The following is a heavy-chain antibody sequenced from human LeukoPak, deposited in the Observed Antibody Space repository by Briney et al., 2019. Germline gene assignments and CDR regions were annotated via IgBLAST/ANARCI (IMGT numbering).Heavy chain of an antibody. CDR1: GGSISSSSYY. CDR3: ARDWSGYDRNDAFDI. Sequence: SETLSLTCTVSGGSISSSSYYWGWIRQPPGKGLEWIGSIYYSGSTYYNPSLKSRVTISVDTSKNQFSLKLSSVTAADTAVYYCARDWSGYDRNDAFDIWGQGTMVTVSS. D-gene: IGHD5-12*01. V-gene: IGHV4-39*07. J-gene: IGHJ3*02. CDR2: IYYSGST.